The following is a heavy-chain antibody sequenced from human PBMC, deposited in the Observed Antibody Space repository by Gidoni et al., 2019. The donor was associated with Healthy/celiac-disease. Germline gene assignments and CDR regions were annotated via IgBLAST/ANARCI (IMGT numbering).Heavy chain of an antibody. CDR1: GGSFSGYY. CDR3: ARVASRDGYNRPFDY. J-gene: IGHJ4*02. V-gene: IGHV4-34*01. Sequence: QVQLQQWGAGLLKPSETLSLTCAVYGGSFSGYYWRWIRQPPGKGLEWIGEINHSGSTNYNPSLKSRVTISVDTSKNQFSLKLSSVTPADTAVYYCARVASRDGYNRPFDYWGQGTLVTVSS. CDR2: INHSGST. D-gene: IGHD5-12*01.